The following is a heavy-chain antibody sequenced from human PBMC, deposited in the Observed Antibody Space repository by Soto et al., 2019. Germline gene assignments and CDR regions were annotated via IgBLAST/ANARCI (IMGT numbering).Heavy chain of an antibody. CDR3: ARERFLEWSRPIDY. CDR2: INSDGSGT. V-gene: IGHV3-74*01. D-gene: IGHD3-3*01. J-gene: IGHJ4*02. Sequence: VSLRLSCAASGFTFSSYWMHWVRQAPGKGLVWVSRINSDGSGTSYADSVKGRFTISRDNAKNTLYLQMNSLRAEDTAVYYCARERFLEWSRPIDYWGQGTLVTASS. CDR1: GFTFSSYW.